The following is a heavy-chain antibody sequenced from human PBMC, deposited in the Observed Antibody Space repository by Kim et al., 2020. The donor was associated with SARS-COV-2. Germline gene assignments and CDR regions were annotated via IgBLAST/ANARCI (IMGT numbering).Heavy chain of an antibody. D-gene: IGHD3-16*01. J-gene: IGHJ3*01. Sequence: GSLRLSCAASGFSFSAYWMSWVRLAPGKGLEWVANMKQDGTVKYYVDSVKGRFTISRDNAKNSLYLQMNSLRAEDTALYYCARDPAFHAYDLWGQGTMVTVSS. CDR1: GFSFSAYW. CDR3: ARDPAFHAYDL. V-gene: IGHV3-7*01. CDR2: MKQDGTVK.